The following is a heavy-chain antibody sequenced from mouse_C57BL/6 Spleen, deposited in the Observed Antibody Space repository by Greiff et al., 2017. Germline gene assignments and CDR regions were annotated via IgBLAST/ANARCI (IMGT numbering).Heavy chain of an antibody. CDR3: ARGGNPHYFDY. CDR2: INPSNGGT. J-gene: IGHJ2*01. Sequence: PGQGLEWIGNINPSNGGTNYNEKFKSKATLTVDKSSSTAYMQPSSLTSEYSAVYYCARGGNPHYFDYWGQGTTLTVSS. D-gene: IGHD2-1*01. V-gene: IGHV1-53*01.